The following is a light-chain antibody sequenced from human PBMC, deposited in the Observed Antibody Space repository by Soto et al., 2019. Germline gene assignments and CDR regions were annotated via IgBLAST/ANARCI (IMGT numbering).Light chain of an antibody. CDR2: DVS. Sequence: QSVLTQPASVSGSPGQSITISCTGTSSDVGAYTFVSWYQQHPDKVPKLMIFDVSRRPSGVSDRVSGSKSGNTASLTISGLQPEDEADYYCSSYTSSSTHVFGSGTKLTVL. V-gene: IGLV2-14*03. CDR3: SSYTSSSTHV. J-gene: IGLJ1*01. CDR1: SSDVGAYTF.